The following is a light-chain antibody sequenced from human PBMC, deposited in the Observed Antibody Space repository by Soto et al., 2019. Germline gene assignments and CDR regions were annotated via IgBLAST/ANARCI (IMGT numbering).Light chain of an antibody. CDR2: DVT. Sequence: QSVLTQPASVSGSPGQSITISCTGTSSDVGGYNYVSWYQQHPGKAPKLMIYDVTNRPSGVSNRFSGSKSGNTASLTISGLQAEDEADYYCSSYSSTSTLVLFGGGTQLTV. J-gene: IGLJ2*01. V-gene: IGLV2-14*01. CDR3: SSYSSTSTLVL. CDR1: SSDVGGYNY.